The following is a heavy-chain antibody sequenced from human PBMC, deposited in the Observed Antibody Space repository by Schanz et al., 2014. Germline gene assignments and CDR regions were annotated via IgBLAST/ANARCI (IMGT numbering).Heavy chain of an antibody. J-gene: IGHJ3*02. CDR2: ISRDGTTS. V-gene: IGHV3-11*01. Sequence: QVQLVESGGGLVKPGGSLRLSCAASGFIFNDYYMNWIRQAPGKGLEWLSYISRDGTTSYYADSVKGRFTISRDNAKNSLYLEMTSLRGEDTAVYYCARENLNWEAFDIWGQGTVVTVSP. CDR1: GFIFNDYY. CDR3: ARENLNWEAFDI. D-gene: IGHD7-27*01.